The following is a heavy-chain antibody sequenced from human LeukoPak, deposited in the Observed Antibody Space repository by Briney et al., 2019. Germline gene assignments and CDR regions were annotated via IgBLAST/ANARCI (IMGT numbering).Heavy chain of an antibody. CDR2: IIPIFGTA. J-gene: IGHJ6*04. CDR1: GGAFSSYA. Sequence: ASVKVSCKASGGAFSSYAISWVRQAPGQGLEWMGGIIPIFGTANYAQKFRGRVTITADESTSTAYMELSSLRSEDTAVYYCARNAVPDRPFSGMDVWGKGTTVTVSS. CDR3: ARNAVPDRPFSGMDV. D-gene: IGHD2-2*01. V-gene: IGHV1-69*13.